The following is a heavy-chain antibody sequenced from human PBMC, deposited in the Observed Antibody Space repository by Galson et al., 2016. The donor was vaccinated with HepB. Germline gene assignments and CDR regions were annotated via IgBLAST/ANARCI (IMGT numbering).Heavy chain of an antibody. Sequence: SLRLSCAASGFTFSSYAIHWVRQAPGKGLEYLSEITGNGGITYYADSVKGRFTISRDNSRNTLYLQMSSLTPEDTAVYYCVKDQGGTWGAFDIWGQGTLVTVSS. CDR3: VKDQGGTWGAFDI. V-gene: IGHV3-64D*06. J-gene: IGHJ3*02. CDR1: GFTFSSYA. D-gene: IGHD3-16*01. CDR2: ITGNGGIT.